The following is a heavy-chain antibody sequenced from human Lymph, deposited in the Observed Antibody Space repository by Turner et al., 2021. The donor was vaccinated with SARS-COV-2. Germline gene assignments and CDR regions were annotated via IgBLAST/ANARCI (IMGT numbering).Heavy chain of an antibody. CDR1: GYTFTGYY. D-gene: IGHD6-19*01. CDR2: INPNSGGT. CDR3: ARDSSSGWQFDY. J-gene: IGHJ4*02. V-gene: IGHV1-2*02. Sequence: QVQLVQSGAEVRNPGASVKVSCKASGYTFTGYYMHWVRQAPGQGLEWMGWINPNSGGTYYAQKFQGRVTMTRDTSISTDYMELSRLRSDDTAVYYCARDSSSGWQFDYWGQGTLVTVSS.